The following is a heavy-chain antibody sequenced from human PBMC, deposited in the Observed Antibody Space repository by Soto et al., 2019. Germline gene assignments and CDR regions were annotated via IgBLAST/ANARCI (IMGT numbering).Heavy chain of an antibody. V-gene: IGHV1-8*01. D-gene: IGHD4-4*01. CDR2: MNPKSANT. CDR1: RYTFISYD. Sequence: VQLVQSGAEVKKPGASVKVSCKASRYTFISYDINWVRQATGQGLEWMGWMNPKSANTGYAQNFQGRVTMTRNTSIRPADMERSSLRSEDTAVYYCARSPSWETTVTPYYFDYWGQGTLVTVSS. J-gene: IGHJ4*02. CDR3: ARSPSWETTVTPYYFDY.